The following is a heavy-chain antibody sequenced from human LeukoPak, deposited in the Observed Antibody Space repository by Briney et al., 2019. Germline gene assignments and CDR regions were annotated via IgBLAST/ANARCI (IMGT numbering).Heavy chain of an antibody. Sequence: HGESLKISCKGSGYSFTSYWIGWVRQMPGKGLEWMGIIYPGDSDTRYSPSFQGQVTISADKSISTAYLQWSSLKASDTAMYYCARQAPGIAAAGTIDYWGQGTLVTVSS. CDR1: GYSFTSYW. CDR3: ARQAPGIAAAGTIDY. D-gene: IGHD6-13*01. CDR2: IYPGDSDT. V-gene: IGHV5-51*01. J-gene: IGHJ4*02.